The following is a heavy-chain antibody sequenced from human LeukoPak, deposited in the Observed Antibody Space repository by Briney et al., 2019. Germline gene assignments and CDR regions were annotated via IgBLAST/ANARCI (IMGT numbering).Heavy chain of an antibody. Sequence: SETLSLTCTVSGGSISSGGYYWSWIRQHPGKGLEWIGYIYYSGNSNYNPSLKSRVTISVDTSKNQFSLKLRSVTAADTAVYYCARQRGWGSPIDYWGQGTLVTVSS. CDR1: GGSISSGGYY. J-gene: IGHJ4*02. CDR3: ARQRGWGSPIDY. CDR2: IYYSGNS. D-gene: IGHD3-16*01. V-gene: IGHV4-61*08.